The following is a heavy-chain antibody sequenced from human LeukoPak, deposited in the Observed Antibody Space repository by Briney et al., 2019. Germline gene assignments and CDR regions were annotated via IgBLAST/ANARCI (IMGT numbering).Heavy chain of an antibody. CDR2: IKQDGSEK. CDR1: GFTFSRYW. Sequence: PGGSLRLSCAASGFTFSRYWMSWVRQAPGKGLEWVASIKQDGSEKYNVDSVKGRFTNSRDNAKNSLYLQMNSLRAEDTAVYYCARDLIVVVPAAFDYWGQGTLVTVSS. CDR3: ARDLIVVVPAAFDY. J-gene: IGHJ4*02. D-gene: IGHD2-2*01. V-gene: IGHV3-7*01.